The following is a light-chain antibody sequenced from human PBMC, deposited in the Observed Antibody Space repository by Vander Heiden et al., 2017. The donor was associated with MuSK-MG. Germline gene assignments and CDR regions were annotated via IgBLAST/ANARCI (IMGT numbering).Light chain of an antibody. J-gene: IGKJ3*01. CDR3: QRRFNWIFT. CDR1: QSVSKY. V-gene: IGKV3-11*01. Sequence: EIVLTQYPATLSLSPGERATLSCRASQSVSKYLAWYQQKPGQAPRLLIYDTSNRATGIPARFSGSGSGTDFTLTISSLEPENFAVYYCQRRFNWIFTFGPGTKVDVK. CDR2: DTS.